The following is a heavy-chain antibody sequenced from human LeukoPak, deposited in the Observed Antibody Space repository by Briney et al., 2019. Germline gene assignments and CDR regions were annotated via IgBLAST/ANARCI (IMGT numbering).Heavy chain of an antibody. V-gene: IGHV3-11*01. CDR3: ARALGQQLPYY. CDR2: ISSSGSTI. Sequence: GGSLRLFCAASGFTFSDYYLSWIRQAPGKELEWVSYISSSGSTIYYADSVKGRFTISRDNAKNSSYLQMNSLRAEDTAVYYCARALGQQLPYYWGQGTLVTVSS. J-gene: IGHJ4*02. CDR1: GFTFSDYY. D-gene: IGHD6-13*01.